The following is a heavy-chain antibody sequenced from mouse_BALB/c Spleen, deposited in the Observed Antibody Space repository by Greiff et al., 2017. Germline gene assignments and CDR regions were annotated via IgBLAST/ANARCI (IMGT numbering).Heavy chain of an antibody. D-gene: IGHD2-3*01. CDR3: ARAGDGYYTNFDY. Sequence: EVQGVESGGGLVQPGGSRKLSCAASGFTFSSFGMHWVRQAPEKGLEWVAYISSGSSTIYYADTVKGRFTISRDNPKNTLFLQMTSLRSEDTAMYYCARAGDGYYTNFDYWGQGTTLTVSS. J-gene: IGHJ2*01. CDR2: ISSGSSTI. V-gene: IGHV5-17*02. CDR1: GFTFSSFG.